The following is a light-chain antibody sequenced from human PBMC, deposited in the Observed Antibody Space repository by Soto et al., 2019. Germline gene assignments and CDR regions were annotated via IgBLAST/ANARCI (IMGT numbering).Light chain of an antibody. J-gene: IGKJ5*01. CDR2: AAS. CDR1: QSISSY. V-gene: IGKV1-39*01. CDR3: QQSYSTPIT. Sequence: DIQMTQSPSSLSASVGDRVTITCRASQSISSYLNWYQQKPGKVPKLLIYAASSLQSGVPSRFSGSGSGTDVTLTISSLQPEDFATYYCQQSYSTPITFGQGTRLEIK.